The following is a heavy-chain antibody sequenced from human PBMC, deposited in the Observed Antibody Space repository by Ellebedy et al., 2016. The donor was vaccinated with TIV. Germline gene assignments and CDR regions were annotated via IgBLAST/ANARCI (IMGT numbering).Heavy chain of an antibody. CDR3: ARRVGLDF. J-gene: IGHJ4*02. CDR2: ISSSSSTI. CDR1: GFTFSSYS. V-gene: IGHV3-48*04. D-gene: IGHD1-26*01. Sequence: GGSLRLSCAASGFTFSSYSMNWVRQAPGKGLEWVSYISSSSSTIYYADSVKGRFTISRDNAKNSLYLQMNSLRAEDSAVYYCARRVGLDFWGQGTLVTVSS.